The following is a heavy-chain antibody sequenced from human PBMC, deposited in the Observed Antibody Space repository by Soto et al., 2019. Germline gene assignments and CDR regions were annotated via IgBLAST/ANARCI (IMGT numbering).Heavy chain of an antibody. Sequence: ASVKVSCKASGYTFTSYGISWVRQAPGQGLEWMGWINPNSGGTNYAQKFQGWVTMTRDTSISTAYMELSRLRSDDTAVYYCARENSGYDWGYYYYGMDVWGQGTTVTVSS. D-gene: IGHD5-12*01. J-gene: IGHJ6*02. CDR2: INPNSGGT. V-gene: IGHV1-2*04. CDR1: GYTFTSYG. CDR3: ARENSGYDWGYYYYGMDV.